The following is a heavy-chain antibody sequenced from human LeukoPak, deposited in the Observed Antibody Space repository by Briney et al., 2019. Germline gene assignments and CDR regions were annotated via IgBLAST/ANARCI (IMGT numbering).Heavy chain of an antibody. Sequence: GGSLRLSCAASGFTFRSYEMNWVRQAPGKGLEWVSYISSSGSTIYYADSVKGRFTISRDNSKNTLFLQMNSLRVEDTAVYYCAKDLHYWGCDYWGQGTLVTVSS. J-gene: IGHJ4*02. CDR1: GFTFRSYE. CDR2: ISSSGSTI. V-gene: IGHV3-48*03. D-gene: IGHD3-16*01. CDR3: AKDLHYWGCDY.